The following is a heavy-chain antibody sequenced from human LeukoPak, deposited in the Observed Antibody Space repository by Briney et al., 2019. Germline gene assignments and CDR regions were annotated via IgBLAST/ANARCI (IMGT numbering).Heavy chain of an antibody. D-gene: IGHD6-13*01. Sequence: PGGSLRLSCAASGFTFNSYGMHWVRQAPGKGLEWVAIISYDGPNKYYADSVKGRFTISRDNSKNTLYLQMNSLRADDTAVYYCAKGSGSSSWYPDYWGQGTLVTVSS. CDR1: GFTFNSYG. CDR3: AKGSGSSSWYPDY. V-gene: IGHV3-30*18. J-gene: IGHJ4*02. CDR2: ISYDGPNK.